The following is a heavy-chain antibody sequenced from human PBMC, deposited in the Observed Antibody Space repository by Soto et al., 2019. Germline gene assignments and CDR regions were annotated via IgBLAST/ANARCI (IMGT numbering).Heavy chain of an antibody. CDR1: GITFSTYS. D-gene: IGHD6-13*01. CDR3: ARETAGYTSTSAFDL. Sequence: SCAASGITFSTYSMNWVRQAPGKGLEWVSSISSTSSYIYYEDSLKGRFTVSRDNAKNSLYLQLNSLRADDTAIYYCARETAGYTSTSAFDLWGQGTLVTVSS. J-gene: IGHJ4*02. V-gene: IGHV3-21*01. CDR2: ISSTSSYI.